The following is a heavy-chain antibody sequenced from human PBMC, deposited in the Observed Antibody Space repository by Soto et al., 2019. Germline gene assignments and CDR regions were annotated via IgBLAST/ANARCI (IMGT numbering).Heavy chain of an antibody. CDR3: ARGYCSGSTCYLYYFDY. V-gene: IGHV4-59*01. D-gene: IGHD2-15*01. J-gene: IGHJ4*02. Sequence: QVQLQESGPGLVRPSETLSLTCTVSGDSINNYYWNWIRQPPGKGLEWIGYVSYTGSTNYNPSLKSRVTISVDTSKSQFSLKLSSVTAADTAVYYCARGYCSGSTCYLYYFDYWGQGTLVTVSS. CDR2: VSYTGST. CDR1: GDSINNYY.